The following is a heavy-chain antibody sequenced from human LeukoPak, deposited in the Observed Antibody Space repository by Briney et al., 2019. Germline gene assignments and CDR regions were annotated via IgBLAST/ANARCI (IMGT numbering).Heavy chain of an antibody. V-gene: IGHV1-69*05. Sequence: SVKVSCKASGGTFSSYAISWVRQAPGQGLEWMGGIIPVFGTANYAQKFQGRVTLTRDMSTSTDYLELSSLRSEDTAVYYCARDNSVRDEAWWFNPWGQGTLVTVSS. CDR3: ARDNSVRDEAWWFNP. CDR2: IIPVFGTA. D-gene: IGHD5-24*01. J-gene: IGHJ5*02. CDR1: GGTFSSYA.